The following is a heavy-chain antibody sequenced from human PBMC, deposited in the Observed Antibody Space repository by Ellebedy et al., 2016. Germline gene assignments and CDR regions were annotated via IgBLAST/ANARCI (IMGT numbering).Heavy chain of an antibody. CDR1: GGSVSSDY. Sequence: SETLSLTCDVSGGSVSSDYWNWIRRPPGKGLEWIGYVLHTGTTNYNPSLKSRVTMSVDTSKSQISLRLTSVTAADTAVYYCAKWNGNLNAFDIWGQGTMVTVSS. V-gene: IGHV4-59*02. J-gene: IGHJ3*02. CDR3: AKWNGNLNAFDI. D-gene: IGHD1-1*01. CDR2: VLHTGTT.